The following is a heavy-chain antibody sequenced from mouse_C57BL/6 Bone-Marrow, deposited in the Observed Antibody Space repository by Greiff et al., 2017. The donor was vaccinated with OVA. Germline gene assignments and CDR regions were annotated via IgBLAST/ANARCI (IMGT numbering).Heavy chain of an antibody. CDR2: ISDGGSYT. CDR3: AREGNYEGFDY. V-gene: IGHV5-4*01. J-gene: IGHJ2*01. Sequence: EVKVVESGGGLVKPGGSLKLSCAASGFTFSSYAMSWVRQTPEKRLEWVATISDGGSYTYYPDNVKGRFTISRDNAKNNLYLQMSHLKSEDTAMYYCAREGNYEGFDYWGQGTTLTVSS. D-gene: IGHD2-1*01. CDR1: GFTFSSYA.